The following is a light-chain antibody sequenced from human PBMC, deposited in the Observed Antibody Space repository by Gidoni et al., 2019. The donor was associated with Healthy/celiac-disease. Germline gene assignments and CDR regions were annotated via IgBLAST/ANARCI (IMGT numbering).Light chain of an antibody. V-gene: IGKV1-39*01. J-gene: IGKJ4*01. CDR1: QSISTY. CDR3: QQSYNTPLT. CDR2: SAS. Sequence: DIQMPKSPSPRSASVGDRVPIPCRASQSISTYLNWYQQKPGEAPKLLIYSASSLQSGVPSRFSGSGSGTDFTLTISSLQPEDFATYYCQQSYNTPLTFGGXTKVEIK.